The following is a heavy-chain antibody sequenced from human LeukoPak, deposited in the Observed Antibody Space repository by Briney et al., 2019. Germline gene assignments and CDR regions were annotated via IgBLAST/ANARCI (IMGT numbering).Heavy chain of an antibody. J-gene: IGHJ3*02. V-gene: IGHV3-74*01. CDR3: AKARTYYYDGSGPNDAFDI. CDR2: INTDGRST. CDR1: GFTFSDYW. D-gene: IGHD3-22*01. Sequence: PGGSLRLSCAASGFTFSDYWMHWVRQAPGKGLMWVSRINTDGRSTSYVDSVKGRFTISRDNAKNTLYLQMNSLRAEDTAVYYCAKARTYYYDGSGPNDAFDIWGQGTMVTVSS.